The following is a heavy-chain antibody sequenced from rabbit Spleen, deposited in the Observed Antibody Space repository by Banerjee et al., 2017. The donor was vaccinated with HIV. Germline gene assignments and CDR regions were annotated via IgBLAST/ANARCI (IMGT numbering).Heavy chain of an antibody. CDR1: GFSFSSSYW. Sequence: QSLEESGGDLVKPGTSLTLTCTASGFSFSSSYWICWVRQAPGKGLEWVACAYAGSSDSTYSATWAKGRFTISKTSSTTVTLQMTSLTAADTATYFCARDAGTSFSTYGMDLWGQGTLVTVS. V-gene: IGHV1S40*01. CDR2: AYAGSSDST. CDR3: ARDAGTSFSTYGMDL. D-gene: IGHD8-1*01. J-gene: IGHJ6*01.